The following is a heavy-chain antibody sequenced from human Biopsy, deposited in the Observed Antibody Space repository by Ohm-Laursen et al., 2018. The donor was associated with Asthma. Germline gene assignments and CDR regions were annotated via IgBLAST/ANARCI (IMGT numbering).Heavy chain of an antibody. Sequence: SSVKVSCKSLGGTFNTYVIGGGRQAPGQGLEWMGGTNSAFGTTTYPQKFQDRVTITADDSTSTAYMELSSLRSEDTAVYYCARKAGSCISRTCYSLDFWGQGTLVTVSS. D-gene: IGHD2-2*01. J-gene: IGHJ4*02. CDR2: TNSAFGTT. CDR1: GGTFNTYV. CDR3: ARKAGSCISRTCYSLDF. V-gene: IGHV1-69*01.